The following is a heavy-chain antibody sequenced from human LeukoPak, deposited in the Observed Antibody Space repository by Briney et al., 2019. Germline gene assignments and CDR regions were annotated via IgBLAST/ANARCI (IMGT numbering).Heavy chain of an antibody. CDR2: IYSGGGT. CDR1: GFTVSSNY. J-gene: IGHJ5*02. Sequence: PGGSLRLSCAASGFTVSSNYMSWVRQAPGKGLEWVSVIYSGGGTFYADSVKGRFTISRDNSKNTLYLQMNSLGVEDTAMYYCARYEQRPGVTASDPWRQGTLVTVSS. CDR3: ARYEQRPGVTASDP. D-gene: IGHD2-21*02. V-gene: IGHV3-53*01.